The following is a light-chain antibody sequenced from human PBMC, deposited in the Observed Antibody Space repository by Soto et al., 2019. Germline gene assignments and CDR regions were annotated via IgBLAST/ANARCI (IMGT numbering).Light chain of an antibody. J-gene: IGLJ1*01. CDR1: SSDVGGYNF. CDR2: DVN. CDR3: CSYAGAYTHYV. Sequence: QSALTQPRSVSGSPGQSVTISCTGTSSDVGGYNFVSWYQQYPSKAPKLMIYDVNKRPSGVPGRFSGSKSGNTASLTISGLQAEDEADYYCCSYAGAYTHYVFGTGTKVTVL. V-gene: IGLV2-11*01.